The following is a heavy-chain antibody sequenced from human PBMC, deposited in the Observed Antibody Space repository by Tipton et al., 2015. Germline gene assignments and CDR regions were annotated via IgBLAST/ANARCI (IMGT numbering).Heavy chain of an antibody. CDR1: GGSFSGYY. Sequence: TLSLTCAVYGGSFSGYYWGWIRQSPGKGLGWIGELYHSGSTNYNPSLKSRVTISVDTSKDQFSLKLSSVTAADTAVYYCARDLGQQLVGPYYFHYAMDVWGQGTSVTVSS. D-gene: IGHD6-6*01. CDR3: ARDLGQQLVGPYYFHYAMDV. V-gene: IGHV4-34*01. CDR2: LYHSGST. J-gene: IGHJ6*02.